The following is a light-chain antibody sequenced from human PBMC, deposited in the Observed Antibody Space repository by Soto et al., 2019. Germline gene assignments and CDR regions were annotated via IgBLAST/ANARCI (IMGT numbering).Light chain of an antibody. CDR3: QQYHKWPPYT. V-gene: IGKV3-15*01. CDR2: GAS. J-gene: IGKJ2*01. CDR1: QSVDIS. Sequence: DIVMTQSPATLSVSPGERATLSCRASQSVDISLAWYQQKPGQASRLLIYGASTRATGIPARFGGSGSGTEFTLTISSLQSEDFAVYFCQQYHKWPPYTLGQGTKLEIK.